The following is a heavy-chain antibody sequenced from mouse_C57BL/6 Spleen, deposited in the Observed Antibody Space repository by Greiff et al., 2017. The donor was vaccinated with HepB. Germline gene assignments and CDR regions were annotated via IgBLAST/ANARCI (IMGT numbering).Heavy chain of an antibody. Sequence: QVQLKESGPELVKPGASVKISCKASGYAFSSSWMNWVKQRPGKGLEWIGRIYPGDGDTNYNGKFKGKATLTADKSSSTAYMQLSSLTSEDSAVYFCARSEGSSPVSAYWGQGTTLTVSS. D-gene: IGHD1-1*01. CDR3: ARSEGSSPVSAY. J-gene: IGHJ2*01. V-gene: IGHV1-82*01. CDR1: GYAFSSSW. CDR2: IYPGDGDT.